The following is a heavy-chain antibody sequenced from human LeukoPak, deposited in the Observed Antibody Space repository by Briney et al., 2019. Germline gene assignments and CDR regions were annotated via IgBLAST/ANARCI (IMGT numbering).Heavy chain of an antibody. CDR3: ATSGGFWSGYYSY. Sequence: SETLSLTCTVSGGSISSSSYYWGWLRQPPGKGLEWIGSIYYSGSTYYNPSLKSRATISVDTSKNQFSLKLSSVTAADTAVYYCATSGGFWSGYYSYWGQGTLVTVSS. J-gene: IGHJ4*02. CDR1: GGSISSSSYY. D-gene: IGHD3-3*01. CDR2: IYYSGST. V-gene: IGHV4-39*07.